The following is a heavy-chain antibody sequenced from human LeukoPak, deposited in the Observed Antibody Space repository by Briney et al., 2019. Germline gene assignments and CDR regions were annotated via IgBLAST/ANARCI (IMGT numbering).Heavy chain of an antibody. V-gene: IGHV3-21*01. Sequence: PGGSLRLSCAASGFTFSSYSMNWVRQAPGKGLEWVSSISSSSSYIYYADSVKGRFTISRDNAKNSLYLQMNSLRAEDTAVYYCARDTYYYDSSGYYVWYFDLWGRGTLVTVSS. D-gene: IGHD3-22*01. CDR1: GFTFSSYS. CDR3: ARDTYYYDSSGYYVWYFDL. CDR2: ISSSSSYI. J-gene: IGHJ2*01.